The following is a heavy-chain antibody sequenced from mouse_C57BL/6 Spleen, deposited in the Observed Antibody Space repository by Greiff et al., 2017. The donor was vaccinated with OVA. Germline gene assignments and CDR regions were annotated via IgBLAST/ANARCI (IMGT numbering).Heavy chain of an antibody. CDR1: GYTFTDYY. J-gene: IGHJ3*01. D-gene: IGHD2-4*01. Sequence: EVQLQESGPVLVKPGASVKMSCKASGYTFTDYYMNWVKQSHGKSLEWIGVINPYNGGTSYNQKFKGKATLTVDKSSSTAYMELNSLTSEDSAVYYCGGDYDGFAYWGQGTLVTVSA. CDR3: GGDYDGFAY. CDR2: INPYNGGT. V-gene: IGHV1-19*01.